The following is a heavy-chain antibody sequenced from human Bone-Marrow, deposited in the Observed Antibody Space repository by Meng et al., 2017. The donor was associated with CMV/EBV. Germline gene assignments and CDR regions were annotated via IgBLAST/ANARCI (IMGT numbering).Heavy chain of an antibody. CDR3: ARDLQYCGSTSCYDDCFDP. D-gene: IGHD2-2*01. CDR2: INPSGGST. Sequence: ASVKVSCKASGYTFTSYYMHWVRQAPGQGLEWMGIINPSGGSTSYAQKFQGRVTMTRDTSTSTVYMELSSLRSDDTAVYYCARDLQYCGSTSCYDDCFDPWGQGTLVTVSS. CDR1: GYTFTSYY. V-gene: IGHV1-46*01. J-gene: IGHJ5*02.